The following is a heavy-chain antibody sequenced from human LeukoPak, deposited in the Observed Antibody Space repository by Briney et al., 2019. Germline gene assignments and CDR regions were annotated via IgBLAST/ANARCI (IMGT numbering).Heavy chain of an antibody. D-gene: IGHD6-19*01. CDR3: AKGDTSGWSISWLDS. J-gene: IGHJ5*01. CDR1: GFTFSSYS. CDR2: INWNSGYI. Sequence: GGSLRLSCAASGFTFSSYSMNWVRQAPGKGLEWVSGINWNSGYIGYADSVKGRFTVSRDNAKDSLYLQMNILRPEDTALYYCAKGDTSGWSISWLDSWGQGTLVTVSS. V-gene: IGHV3-21*04.